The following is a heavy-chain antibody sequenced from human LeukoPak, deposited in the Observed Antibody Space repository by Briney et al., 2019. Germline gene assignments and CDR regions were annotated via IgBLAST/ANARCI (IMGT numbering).Heavy chain of an antibody. V-gene: IGHV4-34*01. J-gene: IGHJ4*02. CDR1: GGSFSGYY. CDR3: ARVAFYDYVWGSYRPFDY. D-gene: IGHD3-16*02. CDR2: INHSGST. Sequence: PSETLSLTCAVYGGSFSGYYWSWIRQPRGKWLEWIGEINHSGSTNYNPSLKSRVTISVDTSKNQFSLKLSSVTAADTAVYYCARVAFYDYVWGSYRPFDYWGQGTLVTVSS.